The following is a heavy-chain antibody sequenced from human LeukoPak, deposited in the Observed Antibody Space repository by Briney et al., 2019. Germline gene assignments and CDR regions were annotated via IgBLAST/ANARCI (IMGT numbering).Heavy chain of an antibody. D-gene: IGHD6-19*01. Sequence: PGGSLRLSCAASGFTFSSYSMNWVRQAPGKGLEWVSSISSNSSYIYYADSVKGRFTISRDNAKNSPYLQMNSLRAEDTAVYYCARLTVAGLDYWGQGTLVTVSS. CDR1: GFTFSSYS. CDR3: ARLTVAGLDY. J-gene: IGHJ4*02. V-gene: IGHV3-21*01. CDR2: ISSNSSYI.